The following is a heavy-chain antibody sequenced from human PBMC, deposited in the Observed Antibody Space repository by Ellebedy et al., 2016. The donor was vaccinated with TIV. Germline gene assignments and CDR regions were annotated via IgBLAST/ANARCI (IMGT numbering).Heavy chain of an antibody. CDR2: IYYSGST. V-gene: IGHV4-59*01. D-gene: IGHD1-26*01. CDR1: GGSISSYY. CDR3: ASLTSSGSYNWFDP. J-gene: IGHJ5*02. Sequence: SETLSLXCTVSGGSISSYYWSWIRQPPGKGLEWIGYIYYSGSTNYNPSLKSRVTISVDTSKNQFSLKLSSVTAADTAVYYCASLTSSGSYNWFDPWGQGTLVTVSS.